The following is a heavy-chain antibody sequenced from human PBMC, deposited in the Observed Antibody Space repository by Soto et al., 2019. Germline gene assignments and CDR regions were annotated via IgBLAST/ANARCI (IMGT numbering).Heavy chain of an antibody. CDR3: GGESSVYFYPDAFDI. J-gene: IGHJ3*02. Sequence: EVQLVESGGGLVQPGGSLRLSCAASGFTFSTYSMNWVRQAPGKGLEWVSYISSSSSTIYYADSVKGRFTSSRDNAQNSLYLQMSSLRDEDTAVYYCGGESSVYFYPDAFDIWGQGTMVTVSS. CDR2: ISSSSSTI. V-gene: IGHV3-48*02. CDR1: GFTFSTYS. D-gene: IGHD3-22*01.